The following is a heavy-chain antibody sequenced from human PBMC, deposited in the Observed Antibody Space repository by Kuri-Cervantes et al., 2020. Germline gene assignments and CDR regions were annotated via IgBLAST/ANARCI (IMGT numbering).Heavy chain of an antibody. J-gene: IGHJ4*02. V-gene: IGHV3-33*06. CDR3: AKGVGIAVVIRFDY. CDR1: GFTFSYYV. Sequence: VGSLRLSCAASGFTFSYYVIHWVRQAPDKGLEWVTVIWYDGSKKYYADSVKGRFTIPRDNSKNTLYLQMNSLRAEDTAVYYCAKGVGIAVVIRFDYWGQGTLVTVSS. CDR2: IWYDGSKK. D-gene: IGHD6-19*01.